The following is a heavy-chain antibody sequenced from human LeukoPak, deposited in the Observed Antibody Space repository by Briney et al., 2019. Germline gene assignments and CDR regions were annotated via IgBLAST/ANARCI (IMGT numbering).Heavy chain of an antibody. CDR1: GFTFSSYW. CDR2: IKQDGSEK. J-gene: IGHJ4*02. CDR3: ARDVNYDSEDY. V-gene: IGHV3-7*01. D-gene: IGHD3-22*01. Sequence: PGGSLRLSCAASGFTFSSYWMSWVRQAPGKGLEWVANIKQDGSEKYYVDSVKGRFTISRDNAKNSLYLQMNSLRAEDTAVYYRARDVNYDSEDYWGQGTLVTVSS.